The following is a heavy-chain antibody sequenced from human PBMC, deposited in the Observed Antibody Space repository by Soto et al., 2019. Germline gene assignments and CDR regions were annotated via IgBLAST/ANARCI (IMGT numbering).Heavy chain of an antibody. Sequence: EASVKVSCKASGYTFTSHHMHWVRQVPGEGLDWMGMINPRSGGTNSPQKLQGRVTMTEDTSTDTAYLELSSLRSEDTAVYYCATDPYYDNMGYYDYWGQGTLVTVSS. J-gene: IGHJ4*02. CDR1: GYTFTSHH. CDR2: INPRSGGT. V-gene: IGHV1-46*01. CDR3: ATDPYYDNMGYYDY. D-gene: IGHD3-22*01.